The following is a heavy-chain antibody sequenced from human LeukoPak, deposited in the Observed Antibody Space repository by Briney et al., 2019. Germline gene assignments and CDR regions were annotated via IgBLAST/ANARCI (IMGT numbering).Heavy chain of an antibody. J-gene: IGHJ4*02. V-gene: IGHV3-33*01. CDR2: IWSGGINQ. CDR3: ARGYFDTSGLHYGLFDY. CDR1: GFTFNNYG. Sequence: PGGSLRLSCAASGFTFNNYGIRWVRQAPGKGLEWVAVIWSGGINQDYADSVKGRFTISRDSSKNTLYLQMNSLRAEDTAVYCCARGYFDTSGLHYGLFDYWGQGTLVTVSS. D-gene: IGHD3-22*01.